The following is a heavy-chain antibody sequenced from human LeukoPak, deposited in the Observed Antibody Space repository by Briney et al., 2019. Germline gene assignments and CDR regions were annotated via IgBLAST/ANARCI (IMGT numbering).Heavy chain of an antibody. J-gene: IGHJ5*02. CDR2: ISYDGSNK. CDR3: ARDYSSGWSNNWFDP. D-gene: IGHD6-19*01. Sequence: GGSLRLSCAASGFTFSSYAMHWVRQAPGKGLEWVAVISYDGSNKYYADSVKGRFTISRDNSKNTLYLQVNSLRAEDTAVYYCARDYSSGWSNNWFDPWGQGTLVTVSS. CDR1: GFTFSSYA. V-gene: IGHV3-30-3*01.